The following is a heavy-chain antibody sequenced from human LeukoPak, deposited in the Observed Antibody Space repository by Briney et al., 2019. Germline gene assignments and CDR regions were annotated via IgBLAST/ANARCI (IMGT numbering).Heavy chain of an antibody. D-gene: IGHD6-13*01. CDR2: IYYSGST. CDR1: GGSISSYY. J-gene: IGHJ4*02. V-gene: IGHV4-59*01. Sequence: KTSETLSLTCTVSGGSISSYYWSWIRQPPGKGLEWIGYIYYSGSTNYNPSLKSRVTISVDTSKNQFSLKLSSVTAADTAVYYCARGRFLGIAAAGTAFDYWGQGTLVTVSS. CDR3: ARGRFLGIAAAGTAFDY.